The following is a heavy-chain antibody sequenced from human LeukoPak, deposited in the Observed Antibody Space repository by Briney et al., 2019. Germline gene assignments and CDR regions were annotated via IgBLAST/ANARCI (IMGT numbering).Heavy chain of an antibody. CDR3: ARDSRLGATGPSFYFDY. D-gene: IGHD1-26*01. CDR1: GGTFSSYA. J-gene: IGHJ4*02. Sequence: ASVKVSCKASGGTFSSYAISWARQAPGQGLEWMGRMIPIFGTANYAQKFQGRVTITTDESTSTAYMELSSLRSEDTAVYYCARDSRLGATGPSFYFDYWGQGTLVTVSS. CDR2: MIPIFGTA. V-gene: IGHV1-69*05.